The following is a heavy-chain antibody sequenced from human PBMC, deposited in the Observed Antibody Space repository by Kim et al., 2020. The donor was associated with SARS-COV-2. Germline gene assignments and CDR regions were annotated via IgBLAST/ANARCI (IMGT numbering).Heavy chain of an antibody. V-gene: IGHV3-20*03. CDR3: ARVLHGSGSYFAAFNI. J-gene: IGHJ3*02. D-gene: IGHD3-10*01. Sequence: ESGKGRFTISRDNAKNLLYLQMDSLRVEDTALYYCARVLHGSGSYFAAFNIWVQGTVVTVSS.